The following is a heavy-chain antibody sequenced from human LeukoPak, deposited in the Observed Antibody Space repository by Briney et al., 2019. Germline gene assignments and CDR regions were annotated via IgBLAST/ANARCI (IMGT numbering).Heavy chain of an antibody. Sequence: SQTLSLTCTVSGGSISSGDYYWSWIRQHPGKGLEWIGYIYYSGSTYYNPSLKSRVTISVDTSKNQFSLKLSSVTAADTAVYYCARGDYDFWSGIPPYFDYWGQGTLVTVSS. J-gene: IGHJ4*02. D-gene: IGHD3-3*01. CDR1: GGSISSGDYY. CDR2: IYYSGST. CDR3: ARGDYDFWSGIPPYFDY. V-gene: IGHV4-31*03.